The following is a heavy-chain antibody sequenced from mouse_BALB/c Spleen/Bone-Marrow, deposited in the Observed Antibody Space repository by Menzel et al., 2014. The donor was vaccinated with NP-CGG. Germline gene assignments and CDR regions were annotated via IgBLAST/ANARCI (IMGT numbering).Heavy chain of an antibody. V-gene: IGHV14-3*02. CDR3: ATLTTVVDAMGY. CDR2: IDPANGNT. J-gene: IGHJ4*01. Sequence: EVQLQQSGAELVKPGASVKLSCTASGFNIKDTYMHWVKQRPEQGLEWIGRIDPANGNTKYDPKFQGKATITADTSSNTAYLQLSSLTSEDTAVYYCATLTTVVDAMGYWGQGTSVTVSS. D-gene: IGHD1-1*01. CDR1: GFNIKDTY.